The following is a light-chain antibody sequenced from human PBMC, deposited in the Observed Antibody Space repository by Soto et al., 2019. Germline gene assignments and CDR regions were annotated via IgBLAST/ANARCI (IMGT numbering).Light chain of an antibody. CDR2: AAS. Sequence: DIQMTQSPSSLSASVGDRVTITCRASQSISSYLNWYQQKPGKAPKLLIYAASSLQSGVPSRFSGSGSGTDFTLTFSILQPDDFATYYCQQTYNALTWTFGQGTKVDIK. J-gene: IGKJ1*01. CDR1: QSISSY. CDR3: QQTYNALTWT. V-gene: IGKV1-39*01.